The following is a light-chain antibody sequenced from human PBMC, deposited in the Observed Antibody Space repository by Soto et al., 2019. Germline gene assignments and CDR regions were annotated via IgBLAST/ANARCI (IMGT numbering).Light chain of an antibody. Sequence: QSALTQPPSASGSPGQSVTISCTGTSSDVGGYNYVSWYQQHPGNAPKLMIYEVRERPSGVPDRFSGSKSSNTASLTVSGLQAEDEADYYGRSYAGSNNFVFGTGTKLTVL. CDR1: SSDVGGYNY. J-gene: IGLJ1*01. CDR3: RSYAGSNNFV. CDR2: EVR. V-gene: IGLV2-8*01.